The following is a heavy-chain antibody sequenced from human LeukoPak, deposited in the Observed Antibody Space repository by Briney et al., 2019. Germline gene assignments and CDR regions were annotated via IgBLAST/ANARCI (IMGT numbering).Heavy chain of an antibody. CDR3: AKDPIYVGATTDAFDI. CDR1: GFTFSSYS. V-gene: IGHV3-48*01. CDR2: ISSSSSTI. Sequence: GGSLRLSCAASGFTFSSYSMNWVRQAPGKGLEWVSYISSSSSTIYYADSVKGRFTISRDNSKNTLYLQMNSLRAEDTAVYYCAKDPIYVGATTDAFDIWGQGTMVTVSS. J-gene: IGHJ3*02. D-gene: IGHD1-26*01.